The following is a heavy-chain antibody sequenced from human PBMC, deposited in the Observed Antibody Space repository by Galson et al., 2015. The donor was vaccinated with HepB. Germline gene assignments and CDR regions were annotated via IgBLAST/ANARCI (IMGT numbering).Heavy chain of an antibody. Sequence: SLRLSCAASGFTFTNYAMSWVRQGPGKGLEWVSAVSDSGGSTFYADSVKGRFTISRDNSRNTLYLQLNSLRVEDTAVYYCAESPYDYDSAGYLSAIDYWGQGTLVAVSS. CDR1: GFTFTNYA. V-gene: IGHV3-23*01. CDR3: AESPYDYDSAGYLSAIDY. D-gene: IGHD3-22*01. J-gene: IGHJ4*02. CDR2: VSDSGGST.